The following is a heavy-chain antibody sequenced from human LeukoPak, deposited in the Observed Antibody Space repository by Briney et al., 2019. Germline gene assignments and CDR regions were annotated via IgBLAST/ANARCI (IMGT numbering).Heavy chain of an antibody. CDR1: GLTFSNYN. CDR2: ISTSGSYI. D-gene: IGHD3-10*02. CDR3: AELGITMIGGV. Sequence: TGGSLRLSCAASGLTFSNYNMNWVRQAPGKGLEWVSSISTSGSYIFYANSMKGRFTTSRDNAKNSLYLQMNSLRAEDTAVYYCAELGITMIGGVWGKGTTVTISS. V-gene: IGHV3-21*01. J-gene: IGHJ6*04.